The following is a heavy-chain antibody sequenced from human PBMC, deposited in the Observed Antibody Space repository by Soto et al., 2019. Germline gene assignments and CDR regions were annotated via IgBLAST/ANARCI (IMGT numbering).Heavy chain of an antibody. V-gene: IGHV1-3*01. D-gene: IGHD3-16*01. J-gene: IGHJ4*02. CDR2: INAGSGNT. CDR3: ATFPGY. CDR1: GYTFTSYA. Sequence: QVQLVQSGAEVKKPGASVKVSCKASGYTFTSYAMHWVRQAPGQRLEWMGWINAGSGNTNYSQKFQGRVTITKDTSASTVYMELRSPTSDATAVYDCATFPGYLGQGALVTVSS.